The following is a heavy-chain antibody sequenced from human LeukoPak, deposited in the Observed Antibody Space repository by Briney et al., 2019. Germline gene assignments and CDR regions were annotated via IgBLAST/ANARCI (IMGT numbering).Heavy chain of an antibody. D-gene: IGHD5-12*01. CDR3: ARDGSDSGYDYLSDY. CDR2: INPNSGGT. V-gene: IGHV1-2*02. CDR1: GYTFTGYY. Sequence: GASVKVSCKASGYTFTGYYMHWVRQAPGQGLEWVGWINPNSGGTNYAQKFQGRVTMTRDTSISTAYMELSRLRSDDTAVYYCARDGSDSGYDYLSDYWGQGTLVTVSS. J-gene: IGHJ4*02.